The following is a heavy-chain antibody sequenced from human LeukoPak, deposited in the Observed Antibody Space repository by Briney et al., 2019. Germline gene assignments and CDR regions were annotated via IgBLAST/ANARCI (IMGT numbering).Heavy chain of an antibody. D-gene: IGHD3/OR15-3a*01. J-gene: IGHJ3*01. V-gene: IGHV3-23*01. CDR1: GFTFCRYA. CDR2: ISGSGCRT. Sequence: PGGSLRLFCAASGFTFCRYAMMGAPHARGKGLEWVAAISGSGCRTYSADSVKRRFTISRDNSKNTLYLQMNSLRAEDMAVYYCEKDGRVLPLTGGQGTMVTVSS. CDR3: EKDGRVLPLT.